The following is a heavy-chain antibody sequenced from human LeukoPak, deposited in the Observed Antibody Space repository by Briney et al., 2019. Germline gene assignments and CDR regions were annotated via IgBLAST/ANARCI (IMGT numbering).Heavy chain of an antibody. CDR1: GFTFSSYG. V-gene: IGHV3-30*18. Sequence: GGSLRLSCAASGFTFSSYGMHWVRQAPGKGLEWVAVISYDGSNKYYADSVKGRFTISRDNSKNALYLQMNSLRAEDTAVYYCAKGAMGNWFDPWGQGTLVTVSS. CDR3: AKGAMGNWFDP. D-gene: IGHD5-18*01. CDR2: ISYDGSNK. J-gene: IGHJ5*02.